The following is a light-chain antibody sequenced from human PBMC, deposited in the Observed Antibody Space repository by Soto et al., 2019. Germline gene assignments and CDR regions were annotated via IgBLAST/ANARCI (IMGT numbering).Light chain of an antibody. V-gene: IGKV1-5*03. Sequence: DIPMTQSTSSLSASLEDRVIITWRASQSISNHLNWYQQKPGKAPKLLIYKASSLESGVPSRFSGSGSGTEFTLTISSLQTDDFATYYCQQYNSYLITFGQGTRLEIK. CDR1: QSISNH. J-gene: IGKJ5*01. CDR3: QQYNSYLIT. CDR2: KAS.